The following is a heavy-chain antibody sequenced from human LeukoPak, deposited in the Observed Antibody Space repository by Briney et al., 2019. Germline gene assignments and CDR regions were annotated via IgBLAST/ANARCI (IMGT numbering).Heavy chain of an antibody. V-gene: IGHV4-31*03. CDR3: ARGAFKYYDTIGDSNDAFDI. Sequence: SETLSLTCPVSCDSISSGGHYWSWIRQHPGKGLEWIAYISYSGSTYYNPSLKSRIIISVDTSKNRFSLKLSSVTAADTAVYFCARGAFKYYDTIGDSNDAFDIWGQGTMVTVSS. CDR2: ISYSGST. D-gene: IGHD3-22*01. J-gene: IGHJ3*02. CDR1: CDSISSGGHY.